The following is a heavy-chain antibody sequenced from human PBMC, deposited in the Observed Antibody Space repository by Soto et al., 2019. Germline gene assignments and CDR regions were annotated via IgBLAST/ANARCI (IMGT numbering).Heavy chain of an antibody. J-gene: IGHJ6*03. Sequence: GGSLRLSCAASGFTFSSYAMSWVRQAPGKGLEWVSAISGSGGSTYYADSVKGRFTISRDNSKNTLYLQMNSLRAEDTAVYYCAKAERITMVRGVIITLYYYMDVWGKGTTVTVSS. D-gene: IGHD3-10*01. CDR1: GFTFSSYA. CDR2: ISGSGGST. V-gene: IGHV3-23*01. CDR3: AKAERITMVRGVIITLYYYMDV.